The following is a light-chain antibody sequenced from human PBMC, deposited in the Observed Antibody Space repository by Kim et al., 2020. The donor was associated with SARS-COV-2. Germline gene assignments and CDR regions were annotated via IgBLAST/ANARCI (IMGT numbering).Light chain of an antibody. CDR3: SSYAGSDNIV. CDR2: DVT. CDR1: SSDVGGYNY. V-gene: IGLV2-8*01. Sequence: QSVLTQPPSASGSPGQSITISCTGTSSDVGGYNYVSWYQQYPGKAPKLMIYDVTKRPSGVPDRFSGSKSGNTASLTVSGLQAEDEADYYCSSYAGSDNIVFGPGTKVTVL. J-gene: IGLJ1*01.